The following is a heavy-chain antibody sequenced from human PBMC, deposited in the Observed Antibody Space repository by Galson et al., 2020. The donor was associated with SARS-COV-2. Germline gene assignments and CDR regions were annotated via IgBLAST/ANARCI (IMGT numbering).Heavy chain of an antibody. D-gene: IGHD3-3*01. CDR3: ARHGGGRYDFWSGYYLSLTLDY. V-gene: IGHV4-59*08. CDR2: IYYSWST. CDR1: GGSISSYY. J-gene: IGHJ4*02. Sequence: ETSETLSLTCTVSGGSISSYYWSWIRQPPGKGLEWIGYIYYSWSTNYNPSLKSRVTISVDTSKNQFSLKLSSVTAADTAVYYCARHGGGRYDFWSGYYLSLTLDYWGQGTLVTVSS.